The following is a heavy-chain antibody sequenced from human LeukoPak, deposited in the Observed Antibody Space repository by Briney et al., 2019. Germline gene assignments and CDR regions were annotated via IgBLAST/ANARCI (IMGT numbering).Heavy chain of an antibody. J-gene: IGHJ4*02. V-gene: IGHV3-23*01. CDR3: EKDLGGSGDYRPY. CDR2: ISGSDGST. Sequence: PGGSLRLSCAASGFTFSSYAMSWVRQAPGKRLEWVSAISGSDGSTYYADSVKGRFTISRDNSKNTLYLQMNSLSAEDTAVYYCEKDLGGSGDYRPYWGQGSVVTVSS. D-gene: IGHD2-21*02. CDR1: GFTFSSYA.